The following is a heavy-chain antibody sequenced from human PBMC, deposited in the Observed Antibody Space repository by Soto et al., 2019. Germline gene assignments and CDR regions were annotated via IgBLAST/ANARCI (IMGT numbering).Heavy chain of an antibody. CDR3: ARAKPPNYYYSYGMDV. Sequence: SVKVSCKASGGTFSSYAISWVRQAPGQGLEWMGGIIPIFGTANYAQKFQGRVTITADESTSTAYMELSSLRSEDTAVYYCARAKPPNYYYSYGMDVGGQGTTVTVSS. CDR1: GGTFSSYA. J-gene: IGHJ6*02. CDR2: IIPIFGTA. V-gene: IGHV1-69*13.